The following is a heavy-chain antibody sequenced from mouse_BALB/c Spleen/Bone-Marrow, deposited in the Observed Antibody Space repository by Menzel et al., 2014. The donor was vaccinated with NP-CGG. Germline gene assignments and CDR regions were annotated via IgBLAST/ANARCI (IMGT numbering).Heavy chain of an antibody. CDR2: INPDSSTI. CDR1: GFDFSGFW. J-gene: IGHJ3*01. V-gene: IGHV4-1*02. D-gene: IGHD2-3*01. CDR3: AKLGYYGGFAY. Sequence: VKLLESGGGLVQPGRSLKISCAASGFDFSGFWMGWVRLAPGKGLEWIGAINPDSSTINDTPSLKDRFIISRDNAKNTLYLQMSKERSEDTALYYCAKLGYYGGFAYWGQGTLVTVSA.